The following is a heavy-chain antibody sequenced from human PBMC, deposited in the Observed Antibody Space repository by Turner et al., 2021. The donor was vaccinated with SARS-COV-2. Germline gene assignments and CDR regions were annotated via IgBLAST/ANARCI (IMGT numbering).Heavy chain of an antibody. V-gene: IGHV3-64*01. Sequence: VPLVESGGAIVHPGGSRRLFCAASGFTFSSFAMHWVRQAAGKVLEYVSANSSSGSSTYYANSEKGRFTIPRDNSTDPRYLQMGSLRAEDMAVYYCARDYYGAYWGQGTLVTVSS. J-gene: IGHJ4*02. CDR1: GFTFSSFA. CDR3: ARDYYGAY. D-gene: IGHD3-10*01. CDR2: NSSSGSST.